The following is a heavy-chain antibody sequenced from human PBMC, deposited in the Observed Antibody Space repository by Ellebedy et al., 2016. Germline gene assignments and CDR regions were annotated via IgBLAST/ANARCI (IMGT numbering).Heavy chain of an antibody. J-gene: IGHJ5*02. V-gene: IGHV4-39*01. Sequence: SETLSLTXTVSGGSISSGTYSGGWIRQPPGKGLEWIGSISYTGNTYYNPSLESRVTISVDTSNSHFSLRLNSVTAADTAVYYCARQKEAAMNWFDPWGQGTLVTVSS. D-gene: IGHD2-2*01. CDR1: GGSISSGTYS. CDR3: ARQKEAAMNWFDP. CDR2: ISYTGNT.